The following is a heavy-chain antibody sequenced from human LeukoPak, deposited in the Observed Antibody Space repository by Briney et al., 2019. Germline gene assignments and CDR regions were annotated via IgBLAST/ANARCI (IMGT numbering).Heavy chain of an antibody. J-gene: IGHJ6*03. D-gene: IGHD1-1*01. Sequence: SETLSLTCTVSGGSISSGSYYWSWIRQPAGKGLEWIGRIYTSGSTNYNPSLKSRVTISVDTSKNQFSLKLSSVTAADTAVYYCARGSNWNGRLPSYYYYMDVWGKGTTVTVSS. CDR2: IYTSGST. CDR3: ARGSNWNGRLPSYYYYMDV. CDR1: GGSISSGSYY. V-gene: IGHV4-61*02.